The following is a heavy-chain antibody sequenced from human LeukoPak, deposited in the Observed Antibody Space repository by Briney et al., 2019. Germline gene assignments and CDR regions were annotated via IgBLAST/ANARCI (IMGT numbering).Heavy chain of an antibody. CDR2: ISASGP. CDR1: GFTFSRLA. V-gene: IGHV3-23*01. J-gene: IGHJ4*02. Sequence: PGGSLRLSCAASGFTFSRLAMTWVRQAPGKGLEWVSTISASGPYYADAVRGRFTISRDNSRNTLSLQMDSLRAEDTAVYYCARAGYYGSGSYPSDYWGQGTLVTVSS. D-gene: IGHD3-10*01. CDR3: ARAGYYGSGSYPSDY.